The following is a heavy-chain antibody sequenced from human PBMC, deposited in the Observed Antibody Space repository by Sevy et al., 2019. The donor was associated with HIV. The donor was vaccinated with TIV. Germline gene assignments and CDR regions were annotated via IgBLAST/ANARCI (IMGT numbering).Heavy chain of an antibody. CDR1: GGSFSGYY. CDR3: ARGRYPFYCGSYWTVGDKRYFQH. V-gene: IGHV4-34*01. CDR2: INHSGRT. J-gene: IGHJ1*01. D-gene: IGHD1-26*01. Sequence: SETLSLTCAVYGGSFSGYYWSWIRQPPGKGLEWIAEINHSGRTNYNPSLKSRVTISVDTSKNQFSLKLSSVTAADTAVYYCARGRYPFYCGSYWTVGDKRYFQHWGQGTMVTVSS.